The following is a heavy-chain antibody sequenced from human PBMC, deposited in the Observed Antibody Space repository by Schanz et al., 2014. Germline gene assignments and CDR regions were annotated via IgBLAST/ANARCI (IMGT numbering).Heavy chain of an antibody. CDR3: ARDRGYCSGGSCLTFDY. Sequence: VQLVESGGGVVQPGRSLRLSCAASGFTFNSYAMTWVRQAPGKGLEWVSSISHSGGSKYYADSVKGRFTISRDRFQNTLYLRMSSLRAEDTAVYYCARDRGYCSGGSCLTFDYWGQGTLVTVSS. V-gene: IGHV3-23*04. D-gene: IGHD2-15*01. CDR1: GFTFNSYA. CDR2: ISHSGGSK. J-gene: IGHJ4*02.